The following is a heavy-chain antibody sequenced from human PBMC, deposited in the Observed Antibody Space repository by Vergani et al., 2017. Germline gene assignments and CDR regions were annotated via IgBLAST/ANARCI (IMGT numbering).Heavy chain of an antibody. CDR2: ISYDGSNK. D-gene: IGHD3-3*01. CDR3: AKDLNHVGVWSPSGDY. Sequence: QVQLVESGGGVVQPGRSLRLSCAASGFTFSSYSMHWVRQAPGKGLEWVAVISYDGSNKYYADSVKGRFTISRDNSKNTLYLQMNSLRAEDTAVYYCAKDLNHVGVWSPSGDYWGQGTLVTVSS. CDR1: GFTFSSYS. J-gene: IGHJ4*02. V-gene: IGHV3-30*18.